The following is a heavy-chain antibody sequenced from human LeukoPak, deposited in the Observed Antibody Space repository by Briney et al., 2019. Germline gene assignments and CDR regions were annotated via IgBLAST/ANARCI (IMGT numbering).Heavy chain of an antibody. J-gene: IGHJ4*02. CDR3: ARGRGSSWYRYFDY. D-gene: IGHD6-13*01. CDR2: IYYSGST. V-gene: IGHV4-59*01. CDR1: SGSISSYY. Sequence: SETLSLTCTVSSGSISSYYWSWIRQPPGKGLEWIGYIYYSGSTNYNPSLKSRVTISVDTSKNQFSLKLSSVTAADTAVYYCARGRGSSWYRYFDYWGQGTLVTVSS.